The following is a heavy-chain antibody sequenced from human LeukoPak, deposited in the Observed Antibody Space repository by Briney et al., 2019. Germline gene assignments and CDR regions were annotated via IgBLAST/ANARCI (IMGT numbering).Heavy chain of an antibody. Sequence: SETLSLTCTVSGGSISSSSYYWGWIRQPPGKGLEWIGSIYYSGSTNYNPSLKSRVTISVDTSKNQFSLKLSSVTAADTVVYYCARLRGTMVRGGCYGMDVWGQGTTVTVSS. J-gene: IGHJ6*02. CDR3: ARLRGTMVRGGCYGMDV. D-gene: IGHD3-10*01. V-gene: IGHV4-39*01. CDR2: IYYSGST. CDR1: GGSISSSSYY.